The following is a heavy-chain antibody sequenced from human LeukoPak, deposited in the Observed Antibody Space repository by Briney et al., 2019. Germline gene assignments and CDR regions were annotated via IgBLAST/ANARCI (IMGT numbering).Heavy chain of an antibody. V-gene: IGHV1-2*02. CDR1: GYTFTGYY. J-gene: IGHJ4*02. CDR2: INPNSGGT. CDR3: ARVAAYCSGGSCYWVY. D-gene: IGHD2-15*01. Sequence: ASVKVSCKASGYTFTGYYMHWVRQAPGQGLEWMGWINPNSGGTNYAQKFQGRVTMTRDTSISTAYMELSRLRSDDTAVYYCARVAAYCSGGSCYWVYRGQGTPVTVSS.